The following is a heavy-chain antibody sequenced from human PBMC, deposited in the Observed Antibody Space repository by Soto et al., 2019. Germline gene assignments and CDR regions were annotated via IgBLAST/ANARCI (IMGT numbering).Heavy chain of an antibody. CDR1: GFTFSTYA. D-gene: IGHD6-19*01. CDR2: ISGSGGSA. CDR3: AKDTVTSGTVKY. V-gene: IGHV3-23*01. J-gene: IGHJ4*02. Sequence: GGSLRLSCAGSGFTFSTYAMSWVRQAPGKGLECVSTISGSGGSAFYADSVKGRFSISRDNSRDTVYLQMSSLRAEDTAVYYCAKDTVTSGTVKYWGQGTLVTVSS.